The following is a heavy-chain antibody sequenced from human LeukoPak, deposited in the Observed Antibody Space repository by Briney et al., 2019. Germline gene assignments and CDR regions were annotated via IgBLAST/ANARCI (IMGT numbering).Heavy chain of an antibody. Sequence: ASVKVSCKASGYTFTGYYIHWVRQAPGQGLEWMGWINPNSGGTNYAQKFQGRVTMTRDTSISTAYMELSRLRSDDTAVYYCARDETPFAYYYDSSGYLTFDYGGQGTVVTVS. J-gene: IGHJ4*02. CDR2: INPNSGGT. CDR3: ARDETPFAYYYDSSGYLTFDY. D-gene: IGHD3-22*01. V-gene: IGHV1-2*02. CDR1: GYTFTGYY.